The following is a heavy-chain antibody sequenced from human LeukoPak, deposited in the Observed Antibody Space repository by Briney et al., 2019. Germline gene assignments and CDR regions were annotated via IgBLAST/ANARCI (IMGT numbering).Heavy chain of an antibody. CDR2: IRQDGSEK. Sequence: PGGSLRLSCAASGFTFSSYWMSWVRQAPGKGLEWVANIRQDGSEKYYVDSVKGRFTISRDNAKNSLYLQMNSLRAEDTAVYYCARENTMPRGVPRGLDIWGQGTLVTVSS. CDR1: GFTFSSYW. J-gene: IGHJ3*02. CDR3: ARENTMPRGVPRGLDI. V-gene: IGHV3-7*01. D-gene: IGHD3-10*01.